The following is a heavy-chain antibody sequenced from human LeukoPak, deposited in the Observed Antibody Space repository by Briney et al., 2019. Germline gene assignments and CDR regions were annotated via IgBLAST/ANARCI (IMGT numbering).Heavy chain of an antibody. CDR1: GFTFSSYS. CDR3: ARDQLTMVRGVWGYYFDY. D-gene: IGHD3-10*01. V-gene: IGHV3-48*04. CDR2: ISSSSSTI. J-gene: IGHJ4*02. Sequence: PGGSLRLSCAASGFTFSSYSMNWVRQAPGKGLEWVSYISSSSSTIYYADSVKGRFTISRDNAKNSLYLQMNSLRAEDTAVYYCARDQLTMVRGVWGYYFDYWGQGTLVTVSS.